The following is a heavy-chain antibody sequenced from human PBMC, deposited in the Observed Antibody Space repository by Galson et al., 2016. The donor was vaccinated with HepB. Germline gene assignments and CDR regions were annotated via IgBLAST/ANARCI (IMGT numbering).Heavy chain of an antibody. CDR3: AKDLNWNALDG. D-gene: IGHD3-3*01. Sequence: SLRLSCAASGFTFTTSWMNWVRQAPGKGLMWVSRINTDGTDTTYADSVKGRFTISRDNAKNTLYLRMSSLRAEDTAVYYCAKDLNWNALDGWGQGTLVTVSS. CDR2: INTDGTDT. J-gene: IGHJ3*01. CDR1: GFTFTTSW. V-gene: IGHV3-74*01.